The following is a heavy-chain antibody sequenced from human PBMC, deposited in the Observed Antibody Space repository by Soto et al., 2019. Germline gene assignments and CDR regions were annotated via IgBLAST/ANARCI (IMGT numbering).Heavy chain of an antibody. J-gene: IGHJ4*02. CDR2: IIPIFGTA. D-gene: IGHD2-2*01. CDR1: GGTFNNYV. V-gene: IGHV1-69*06. CDR3: AGRCDSTSCLAHFDY. Sequence: QVQLVQSGAEVKKPGSSVKVSCKASGGTFNNYVINWVRQAPGQGLEWMGGIIPIFGTANYAQKFQGRVTITADKSTSTGYMELNSLRSEDTAVYYCAGRCDSTSCLAHFDYWGQGTLVTVSS.